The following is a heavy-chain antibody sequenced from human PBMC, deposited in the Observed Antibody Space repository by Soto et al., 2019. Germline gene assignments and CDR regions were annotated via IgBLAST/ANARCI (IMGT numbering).Heavy chain of an antibody. Sequence: GGSLRLSCAASGFTFSNAWMSWVRQAPGKGLEWVGRIKSKTDGGTTDYAAPVKGRFTISRDDSKNTLYLQMNSLKTEDTAVYYCTTVRRSYYYYYMDVWGKGTTVTVSS. J-gene: IGHJ6*03. CDR2: IKSKTDGGTT. CDR1: GFTFSNAW. CDR3: TTVRRSYYYYYMDV. V-gene: IGHV3-15*01.